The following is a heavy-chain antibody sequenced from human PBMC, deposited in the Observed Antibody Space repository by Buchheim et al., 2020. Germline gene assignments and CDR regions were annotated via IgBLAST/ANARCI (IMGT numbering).Heavy chain of an antibody. CDR2: INVGADYI. CDR3: ARHMSTSTVVRFFDS. V-gene: IGHV3-21*01. D-gene: IGHD3-16*01. CDR1: GFIFATYT. Sequence: EVQLVESGGGVVKPGGSLRLSCAASGFIFATYTMNWVRQAPGKGLEWVATINVGADYIAYADSVKGRFTVSRDHVKNSLFLQMDSLSAEDTAIYYCARHMSTSTVVRFFDSWGQGTL. J-gene: IGHJ5*01.